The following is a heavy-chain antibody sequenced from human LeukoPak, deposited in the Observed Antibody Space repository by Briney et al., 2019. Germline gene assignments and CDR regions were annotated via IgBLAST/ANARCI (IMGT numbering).Heavy chain of an antibody. CDR3: ARANYGSGSRGWFDP. J-gene: IGHJ5*02. CDR1: GFTVSSNY. V-gene: IGHV3-53*01. D-gene: IGHD3-10*01. CDR2: IYSGGST. Sequence: GGSLRLSCAASGFTVSSNYMSWVRQAPGKGLEWVSVIYSGGSTYYADSVKGRFTISRDNSKNTLYLQMNSLRAEDTAVYYCARANYGSGSRGWFDPWGQGTLVTVPP.